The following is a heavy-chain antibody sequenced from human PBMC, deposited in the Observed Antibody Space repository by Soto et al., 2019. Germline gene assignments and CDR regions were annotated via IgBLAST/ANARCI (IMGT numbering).Heavy chain of an antibody. Sequence: GGSLRLSCAASGFTFSNYWMNWVRQAPGKGLEWVANINEDGSEKYYVDSAKGRFTISRDNAKNSLYLQMSSLRAEDTALYYCARDLFDYWGQGTLVTVSS. J-gene: IGHJ4*02. V-gene: IGHV3-7*01. CDR2: INEDGSEK. CDR1: GFTFSNYW. CDR3: ARDLFDY.